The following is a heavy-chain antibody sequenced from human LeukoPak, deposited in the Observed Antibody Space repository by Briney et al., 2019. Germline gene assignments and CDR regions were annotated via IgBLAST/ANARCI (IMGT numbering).Heavy chain of an antibody. Sequence: GASVKVSCKASGGTFSSYAISWVRQAPGQGLEWMGGIIPIFDTANYAQKFQGRVTITADESTSTAYMELSSLRSEDTAVYYCARESLTDLYYHGSGSSLDYWGQGTLVTVSS. V-gene: IGHV1-69*13. CDR3: ARESLTDLYYHGSGSSLDY. CDR1: GGTFSSYA. J-gene: IGHJ4*02. CDR2: IIPIFDTA. D-gene: IGHD3-10*01.